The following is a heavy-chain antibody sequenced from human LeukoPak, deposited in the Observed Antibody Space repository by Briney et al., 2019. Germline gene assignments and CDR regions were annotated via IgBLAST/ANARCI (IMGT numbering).Heavy chain of an antibody. CDR1: GGSISSGGYY. CDR2: IYYSGST. V-gene: IGHV4-31*03. D-gene: IGHD3-10*01. CDR3: ARATMGQADFDY. J-gene: IGHJ4*02. Sequence: SQTLSLTCTVSGGSISSGGYYWSWIRQHPGKGLEWIGYIYYSGSTYYNPSLKSRVTITVDTSKNQFSLKLSSVTAADTAVYYCARATMGQADFDYWGQGTLVTVSS.